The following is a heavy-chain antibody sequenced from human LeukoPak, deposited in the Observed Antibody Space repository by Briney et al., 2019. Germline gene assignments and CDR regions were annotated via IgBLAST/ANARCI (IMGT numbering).Heavy chain of an antibody. J-gene: IGHJ3*01. CDR3: ARAGGSRYGYAFDV. Sequence: GRSLTLSCVASGFTFSDYGMHWVRQAPGKGLEWVAVIWHDGSNKYYADSVKGRFTISRDNSENTLYLQMNSLRVEDTALFYCARAGGSRYGYAFDVWGQGTLVTVSS. CDR1: GFTFSDYG. CDR2: IWHDGSNK. D-gene: IGHD5-12*01. V-gene: IGHV3-33*01.